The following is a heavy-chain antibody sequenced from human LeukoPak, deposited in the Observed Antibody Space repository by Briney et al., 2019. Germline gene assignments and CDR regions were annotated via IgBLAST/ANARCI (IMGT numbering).Heavy chain of an antibody. V-gene: IGHV4-59*01. CDR1: GGSISSYY. J-gene: IGHJ5*02. CDR3: ARAVYTWAWFDP. Sequence: SETLSLTCTASGGSISSYYWSWIRQPPGKGLEWIGYIYYSGSTNYNPSLKSRVTISVDTSKNQFSLKLSSVTAADTAVYYCARAVYTWAWFDPWGQGTLVTVSS. CDR2: IYYSGST. D-gene: IGHD2-2*02.